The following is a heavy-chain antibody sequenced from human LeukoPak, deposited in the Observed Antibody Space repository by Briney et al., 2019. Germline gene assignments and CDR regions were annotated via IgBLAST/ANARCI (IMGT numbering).Heavy chain of an antibody. J-gene: IGHJ4*02. D-gene: IGHD5-12*01. V-gene: IGHV3-7*03. CDR1: GFTFGHYW. CDR2: IKQDESEK. Sequence: QSGGSLRLSCAASGFTFGHYWMSWVRQAPGKGLEWLANIKQDESEKYYVDSVKGRFIISRDNAKNSLYLQMNSLRAEDTAVYYCARDPGSGYEEHFDYWGQGTLVTVSS. CDR3: ARDPGSGYEEHFDY.